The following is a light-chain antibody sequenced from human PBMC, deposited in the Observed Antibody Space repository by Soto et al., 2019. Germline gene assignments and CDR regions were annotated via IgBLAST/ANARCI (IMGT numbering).Light chain of an antibody. Sequence: DIQMTQSPSSLSASVEDRVTISCRASQSVSIWLAWYQQKPGRAPKLLIYKSSILESGVPSRFSGSGSGTEFTLTISSLQPDDFATYYCQQFNTSPWTFGQGTKVDIK. CDR2: KSS. CDR3: QQFNTSPWT. J-gene: IGKJ1*01. V-gene: IGKV1-5*03. CDR1: QSVSIW.